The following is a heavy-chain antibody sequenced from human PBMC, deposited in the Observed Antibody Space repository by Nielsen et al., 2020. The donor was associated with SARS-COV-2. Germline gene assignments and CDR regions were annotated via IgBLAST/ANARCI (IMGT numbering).Heavy chain of an antibody. V-gene: IGHV3-9*01. CDR2: ISWNSGSI. Sequence: LKISCATSGFTFEDYAIHWVRQAPGKGLEWVSGISWNSGSIGYADSVKGRFTISRDNAKNSLYLQMNSLRAEDTALYYCAKTDAFDIWGQGTMVTVSS. CDR3: AKTDAFDI. J-gene: IGHJ3*02. CDR1: GFTFEDYA.